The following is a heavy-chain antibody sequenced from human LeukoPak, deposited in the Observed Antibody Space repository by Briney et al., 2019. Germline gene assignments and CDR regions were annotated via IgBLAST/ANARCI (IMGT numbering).Heavy chain of an antibody. J-gene: IGHJ6*02. D-gene: IGHD1-26*01. Sequence: ASVKVSCKASGYTFTSYDINWVRQATGQGLEWMGWMNPNSGNTGYAQEFQGRVTMTRNTSISTAYMELSSLRSEDTAVYYCARVGSGSHWVPYYYYYGMDVWGQGTTVTVSS. V-gene: IGHV1-8*01. CDR2: MNPNSGNT. CDR1: GYTFTSYD. CDR3: ARVGSGSHWVPYYYYYGMDV.